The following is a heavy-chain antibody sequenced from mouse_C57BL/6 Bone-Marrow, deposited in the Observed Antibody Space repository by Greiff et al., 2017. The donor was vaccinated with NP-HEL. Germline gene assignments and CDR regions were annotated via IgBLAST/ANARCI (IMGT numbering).Heavy chain of an antibody. CDR2: IYPRSGNT. CDR1: GYTFTSYG. CDR3: ARLYYYGSSPDY. D-gene: IGHD1-1*01. Sequence: VQLQESGAELARPGASVKLSCKASGYTFTSYGISWVKQRTGQGLEWIGEIYPRSGNTYYNEKFKGKATLTADKSSSTAYMELRSLTSEDSAVYFCARLYYYGSSPDYWGQGTTLTVSS. V-gene: IGHV1-81*01. J-gene: IGHJ2*01.